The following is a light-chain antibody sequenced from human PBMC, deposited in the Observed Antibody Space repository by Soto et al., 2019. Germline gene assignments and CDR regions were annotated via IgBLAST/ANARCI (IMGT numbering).Light chain of an antibody. CDR3: QQYDTYWT. V-gene: IGKV1-5*01. Sequence: DIQMTQSPATLSASVGDRVTITCRASQSISNWLAWYQQKPGKAPKLLIYDASNLESGVPSRFSGSGSGTEFTLTISSLHPDDFATYYCQQYDTYWTFGQGTKVDIK. CDR2: DAS. J-gene: IGKJ1*01. CDR1: QSISNW.